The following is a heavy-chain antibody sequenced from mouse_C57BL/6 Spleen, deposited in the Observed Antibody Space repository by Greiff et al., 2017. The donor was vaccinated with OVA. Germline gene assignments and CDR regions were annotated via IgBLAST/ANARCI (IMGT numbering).Heavy chain of an antibody. V-gene: IGHV6-3*01. J-gene: IGHJ4*01. CDR1: GFTFSNYW. Sequence: EVKVVESGGGLVQPGGSMKLSCVASGFTFSNYWMNWVRQSPEKGLEWVAQIRLKSDNYATHYAESVKGRFTISRDDSKSSVYLQMNNLRAEDTGIYYCTGCGYYDAMDYWGQGTSVTVSS. D-gene: IGHD2-2*01. CDR3: TGCGYYDAMDY. CDR2: IRLKSDNYAT.